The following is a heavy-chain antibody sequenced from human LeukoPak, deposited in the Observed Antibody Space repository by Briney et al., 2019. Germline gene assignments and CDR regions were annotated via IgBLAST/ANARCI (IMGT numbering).Heavy chain of an antibody. CDR3: TTGARSFYYYYYMDV. J-gene: IGHJ6*03. CDR1: GFTFSNAW. CDR2: IKSKTDGGTT. Sequence: GGSLRLSCAASGFTFSNAWMSWVRQAPGKGLEWVGRIKSKTDGGTTDCAAPVKGRFIISRDDSKNTLYLQMNSLKTEDTAVYYCTTGARSFYYYYYMDVWGKGTTVTVSS. D-gene: IGHD3-10*01. V-gene: IGHV3-15*01.